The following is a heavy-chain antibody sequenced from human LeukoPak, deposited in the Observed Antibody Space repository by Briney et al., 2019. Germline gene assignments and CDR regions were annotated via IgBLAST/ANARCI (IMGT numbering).Heavy chain of an antibody. D-gene: IGHD2-2*01. Sequence: PGGSLRLSCAASGFTFDDYAMHWVRQAPGKGLEWVSGISWNSGSIGYADSVKGRFTISRDNAKNSLYLQMNSLRAEDTALYYCAKGRLIVVVPAALDHWGQGTLVTVSS. V-gene: IGHV3-9*01. CDR2: ISWNSGSI. CDR3: AKGRLIVVVPAALDH. CDR1: GFTFDDYA. J-gene: IGHJ4*02.